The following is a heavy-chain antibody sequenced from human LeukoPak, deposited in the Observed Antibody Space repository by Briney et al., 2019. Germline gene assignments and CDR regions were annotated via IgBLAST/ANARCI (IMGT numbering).Heavy chain of an antibody. V-gene: IGHV1-2*02. CDR1: GYTFTGYY. CDR3: AKGRVQVATNY. J-gene: IGHJ4*02. Sequence: ASVKVSCKASGYTFTGYYMHWVRQAPGQGLEWMGWINPNSGGTNYGQTFQGRVTMTRDKSISTAYMELSRLRSDDTAVYYCAKGRVQVATNYWGQGTLVTVSS. D-gene: IGHD5-12*01. CDR2: INPNSGGT.